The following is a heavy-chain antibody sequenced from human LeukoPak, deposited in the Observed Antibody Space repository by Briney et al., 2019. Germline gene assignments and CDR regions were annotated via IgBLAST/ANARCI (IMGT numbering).Heavy chain of an antibody. CDR2: IYYSGST. CDR1: GGSISSYY. V-gene: IGHV4-59*08. CDR3: ARHSSSWYGWFDP. Sequence: PSETLSLTCTVSGGSISSYYWSWIRQPPGKGLEWIGYIYYSGSTNYNPSLKSRVTISVDTSKNQFSLKPSSVTAADTAVYYCARHSSSWYGWFDPWGQGTLVTVSS. D-gene: IGHD6-13*01. J-gene: IGHJ5*02.